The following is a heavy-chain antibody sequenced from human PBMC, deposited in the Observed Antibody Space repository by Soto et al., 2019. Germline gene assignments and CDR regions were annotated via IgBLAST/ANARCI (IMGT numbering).Heavy chain of an antibody. CDR3: ARVRRSSGYYYGY. Sequence: ASVKVSCKASGYTFTSYYMHWVRQAPGQGLEXMGXXNXXGXXXXXAXXFQGRVTMTRDTSTSTVYMELSSLRSEETAVYYCARVRRSSGYYYGYWGQGTPVTVSS. D-gene: IGHD3-22*01. CDR1: GYTFTSYY. V-gene: IGHV1-46*01. CDR2: XNXXGXXX. J-gene: IGHJ4*02.